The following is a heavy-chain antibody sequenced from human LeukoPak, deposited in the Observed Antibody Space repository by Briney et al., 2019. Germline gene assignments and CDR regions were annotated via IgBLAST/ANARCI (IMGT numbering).Heavy chain of an antibody. CDR3: ARASGYDQVYYFDY. D-gene: IGHD5-12*01. J-gene: IGHJ4*02. V-gene: IGHV3-48*04. CDR1: GFTFSYHG. Sequence: GGSLRLSCAASGFTFSYHGMNWVRQAPGKGLEWIAYIGSSGNTIYYADSMQGRFIISRDNAQNSLFLEMNSLRAEDTAVYYCARASGYDQVYYFDYWGQGTLVTVSS. CDR2: IGSSGNTI.